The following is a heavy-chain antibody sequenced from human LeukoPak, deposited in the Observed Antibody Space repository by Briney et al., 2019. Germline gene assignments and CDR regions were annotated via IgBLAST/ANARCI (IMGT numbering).Heavy chain of an antibody. CDR3: ARLSGYSYYFDY. CDR2: IYYSGST. V-gene: IGHV4-39*01. J-gene: IGHJ4*02. Sequence: SETLSLTCTVSGGSISSSSYYWGWIRQPPGKGLEWIGSIYYSGSTYYSPSLKSRVTISVDTSKNQFSLKLSSVTAADTAVYYCARLSGYSYYFDYWGQGTLVTVSS. CDR1: GGSISSSSYY. D-gene: IGHD3-22*01.